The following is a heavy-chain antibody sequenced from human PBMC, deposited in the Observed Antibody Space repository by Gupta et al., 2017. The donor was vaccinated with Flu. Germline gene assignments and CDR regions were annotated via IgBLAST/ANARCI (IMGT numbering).Heavy chain of an antibody. CDR2: ISIQNGNT. Sequence: ISIQNGNTHYAPRFRGRVTLTANTSTATVFMELTSLTSDDTAVYFCARGRSNYYYGMDVWGRGTTVTVSS. J-gene: IGHJ6*02. CDR3: ARGRSNYYYGMDV. V-gene: IGHV1-18*01.